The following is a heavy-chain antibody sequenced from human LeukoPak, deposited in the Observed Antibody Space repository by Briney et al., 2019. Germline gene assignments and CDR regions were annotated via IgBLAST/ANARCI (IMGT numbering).Heavy chain of an antibody. CDR2: IYTSGSP. CDR3: ARDPAYGYDSSGYPLDY. J-gene: IGHJ4*02. Sequence: SETLSLTCTVSGASLSSYYWSWLRQPAGKGLEWIGRIYTSGSPNYNPSLKGRVTMSVDTSKNQFSLKVRSVTAADTAVYYCARDPAYGYDSSGYPLDYWGQGTLVTVSS. D-gene: IGHD3-22*01. CDR1: GASLSSYY. V-gene: IGHV4-4*07.